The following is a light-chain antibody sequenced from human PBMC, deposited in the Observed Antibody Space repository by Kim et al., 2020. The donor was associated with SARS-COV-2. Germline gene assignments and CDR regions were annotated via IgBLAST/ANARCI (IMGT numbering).Light chain of an antibody. CDR3: QQNYTTPPT. Sequence: ATNNGKYSQSVLYMTKNKNYLAWYQQKPVQPPKLLLLCASTRESVVPYRFSDSGSGTDFNLTISSLHAEDVAVYTCQQNYTTPPTFGVGTKVHIK. V-gene: IGKV4-1*01. CDR1: QSVLYMTKNKNY. CDR2: CAS. J-gene: IGKJ4*01.